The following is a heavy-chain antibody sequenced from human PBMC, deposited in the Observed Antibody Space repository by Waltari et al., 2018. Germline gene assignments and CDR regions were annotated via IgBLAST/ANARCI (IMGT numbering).Heavy chain of an antibody. V-gene: IGHV4-38-2*01. D-gene: IGHD2-21*01. Sequence: QVQLQESGPGLVKPSETLSLTCAVSGYSISSGSYWGWIRQPPGKGLEWIGSIYHSGSTYYNPSLKSRVTISVDTSKNQFSLKLSSVTAADTAVYYCARHPCGDCSRDAFDIWGQGTMVTVSS. CDR2: IYHSGST. CDR3: ARHPCGDCSRDAFDI. CDR1: GYSISSGSY. J-gene: IGHJ3*02.